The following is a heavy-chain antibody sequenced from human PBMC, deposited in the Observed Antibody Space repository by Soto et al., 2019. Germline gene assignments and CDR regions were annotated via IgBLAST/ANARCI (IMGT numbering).Heavy chain of an antibody. J-gene: IGHJ6*02. V-gene: IGHV3-33*01. Sequence: GGSLRLSCAASGFTFSSYGMHWVRQAPGKGLEWVAVIWYDGSNKYYADSVKSRFTISRDNSKNTLYLQMNSLRAEDTAVYYCARGSSSWYPLYYYYGMDVWGQGTTVTVSS. CDR3: ARGSSSWYPLYYYYGMDV. CDR1: GFTFSSYG. CDR2: IWYDGSNK. D-gene: IGHD6-13*01.